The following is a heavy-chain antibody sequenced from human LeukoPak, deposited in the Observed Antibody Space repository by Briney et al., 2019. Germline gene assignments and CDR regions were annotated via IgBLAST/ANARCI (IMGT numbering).Heavy chain of an antibody. CDR3: MTGAGV. Sequence: GGPLRPLCSAPGFTPSGYDMHWIRHAPGKELEWVSYISSSGSTIYYADSVKGRFTISRDNAKNSLYLQMNSLRAEDTAVYYVMTGAGVWGKGTTVTVSS. V-gene: IGHV3-48*03. CDR1: GFTPSGYD. CDR2: ISSSGSTI. J-gene: IGHJ6*04. D-gene: IGHD3-9*01.